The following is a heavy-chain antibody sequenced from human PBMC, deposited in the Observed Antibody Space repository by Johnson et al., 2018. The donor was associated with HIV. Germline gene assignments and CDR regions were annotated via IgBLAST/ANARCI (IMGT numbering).Heavy chain of an antibody. Sequence: VQLVESGGGLVKPGGSLRLSCAASGLTFSNAWMSWVRQAPGKGLEWVSVIYSGGSTYYADSVKGRFTISRDHSKNTLYLQMNSLKTEDTAVYYCTTDHTPLAFGYFDAVDIWGQGTMVTVSS. CDR2: IYSGGST. CDR3: TTDHTPLAFGYFDAVDI. CDR1: GLTFSNAW. V-gene: IGHV3-66*01. D-gene: IGHD3-16*01. J-gene: IGHJ3*02.